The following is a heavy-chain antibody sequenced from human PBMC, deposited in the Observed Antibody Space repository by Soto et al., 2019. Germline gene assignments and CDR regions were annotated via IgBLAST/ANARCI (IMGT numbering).Heavy chain of an antibody. CDR3: ASDWAAAGPFDY. CDR2: ISAYNGNT. J-gene: IGHJ4*02. V-gene: IGHV1-18*01. D-gene: IGHD6-13*01. Sequence: QVQLVQSGAEVKKPGASVKDSCKASGDTFTSYGISWVRQAPVQWLEWMGWISAYNGNTNYAQKLQGRVTMTTDTPTSTAYMELMSLRSDDTDVYYCASDWAAAGPFDYWGQGTLVTVSS. CDR1: GDTFTSYG.